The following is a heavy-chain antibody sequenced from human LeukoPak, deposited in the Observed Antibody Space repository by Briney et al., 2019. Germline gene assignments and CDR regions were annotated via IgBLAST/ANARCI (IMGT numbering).Heavy chain of an antibody. Sequence: PGGSLRLSCAASGFTFSSYWMSWVRQAPGKGLEWLVNKKQDGSEKYYVDSVKGRFTISRDNAKNSLYLQMNSLRAEDTAVYYCARDQRYCSSSSCPWEPFDYWGQGTLVTVSS. CDR1: GFTFSSYW. CDR2: KKQDGSEK. D-gene: IGHD2-2*01. J-gene: IGHJ4*02. V-gene: IGHV3-7*05. CDR3: ARDQRYCSSSSCPWEPFDY.